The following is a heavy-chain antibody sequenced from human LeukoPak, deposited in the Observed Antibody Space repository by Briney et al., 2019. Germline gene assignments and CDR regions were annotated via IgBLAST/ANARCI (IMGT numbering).Heavy chain of an antibody. V-gene: IGHV4-59*01. J-gene: IGHJ4*02. CDR1: VGSISSYY. CDR3: ARGDPVDY. CDR2: ICYSGRT. Sequence: PSETLSLTCTVSVGSISSYYWSWIRQSPGKGLEWSGYICYSGRTIYNPSLKSRVTMSVDTSKNQLSLKVNSVTAADTAVYYCARGDPVDYWGQGTLVTVSS.